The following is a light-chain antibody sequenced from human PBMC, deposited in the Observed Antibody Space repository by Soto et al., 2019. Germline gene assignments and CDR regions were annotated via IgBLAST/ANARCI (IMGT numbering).Light chain of an antibody. J-gene: IGLJ2*01. V-gene: IGLV2-23*02. CDR3: CLYGGSNNYVV. Sequence: QSALTQPASVSWAPGQSITISCTGTSSDVGKYTFVSWYGQHPGKAPKLIIFEVNKRPSGVSNRFSGSKSGNTASLTISGLQAEDEANYYCCLYGGSNNYVVFGGGTKVTVL. CDR2: EVN. CDR1: SSDVGKYTF.